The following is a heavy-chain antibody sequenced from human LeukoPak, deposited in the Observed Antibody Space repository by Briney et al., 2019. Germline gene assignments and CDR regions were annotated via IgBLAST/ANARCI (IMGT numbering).Heavy chain of an antibody. Sequence: PGGSLRLSCAASGFTISSYDMSWVRQAPGKGLEWVSSITDNGVSTYYADSVKGRFTISRDNSKNMLYLQMNSLRAEDTALYYCAKDLRVHWGQGTLVTASS. CDR1: GFTISSYD. J-gene: IGHJ4*02. CDR3: AKDLRVH. V-gene: IGHV3-23*01. D-gene: IGHD3-10*01. CDR2: ITDNGVST.